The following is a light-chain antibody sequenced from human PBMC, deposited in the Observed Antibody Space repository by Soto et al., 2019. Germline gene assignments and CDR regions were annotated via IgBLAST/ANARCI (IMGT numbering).Light chain of an antibody. V-gene: IGLV3-1*01. J-gene: IGLJ2*01. CDR3: QAWDSSSVV. Sequence: SYELTQSPSVSVSPGQTASITCSGDKLGDRFAYWYQQKPGQSPVVVIYEDRKRPSGIPERFSGSNSGNTATLTISGTQAMDEADYYGQAWDSSSVVFGGGTKLTVL. CDR2: EDR. CDR1: KLGDRF.